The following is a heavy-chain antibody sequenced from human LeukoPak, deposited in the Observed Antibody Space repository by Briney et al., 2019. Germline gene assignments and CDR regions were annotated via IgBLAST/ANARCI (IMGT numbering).Heavy chain of an antibody. CDR1: GGSISSYY. J-gene: IGHJ3*02. V-gene: IGHV4-4*07. D-gene: IGHD6-13*01. Sequence: SETLSLTCTVSGGSISSYYWSWIRQPAGNGLEWIGRIYTSGSTNYNPSLKSRVTMPVDTSKNQFSLKLSSVTAADTAVYYCARAFSVLKAAIGGAFDIWGQGTMVTVSS. CDR3: ARAFSVLKAAIGGAFDI. CDR2: IYTSGST.